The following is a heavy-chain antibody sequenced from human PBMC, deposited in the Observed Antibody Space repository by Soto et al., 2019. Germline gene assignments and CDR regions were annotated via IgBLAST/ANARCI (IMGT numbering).Heavy chain of an antibody. D-gene: IGHD3-10*01. CDR3: APHLGFGELYY. J-gene: IGHJ4*02. Sequence: EVQLLESGGGLVQPGGSLRLSCAASGFTFSSYAMSWVRQAPGKGLEWVSAISGSGGSTYYADSVKGRFTTSRDNSKNTLYLQMNSLRAEDTAVYYCAPHLGFGELYYWGQGTLVTVSS. V-gene: IGHV3-23*01. CDR2: ISGSGGST. CDR1: GFTFSSYA.